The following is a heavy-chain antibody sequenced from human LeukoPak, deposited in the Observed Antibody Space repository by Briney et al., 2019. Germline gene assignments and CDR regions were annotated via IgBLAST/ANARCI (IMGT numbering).Heavy chain of an antibody. Sequence: PGGTLRLSCAASGFTFSSYGMSWVRQAPGEGLEWVSAISGSGSSTFYADSVKGRFTISRDNSKSTLYLQMNSLRAEDTAVYYCAKVKVVVVAATPPTDWGQGTLVTVSS. CDR1: GFTFSSYG. V-gene: IGHV3-23*01. D-gene: IGHD2-15*01. J-gene: IGHJ4*02. CDR2: ISGSGSST. CDR3: AKVKVVVVAATPPTD.